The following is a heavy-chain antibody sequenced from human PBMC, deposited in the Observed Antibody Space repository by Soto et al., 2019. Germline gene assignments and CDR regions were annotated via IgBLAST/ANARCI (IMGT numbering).Heavy chain of an antibody. D-gene: IGHD3-10*02. CDR1: GASVSTGVYY. CDR2: IDNSGST. J-gene: IGHJ4*02. V-gene: IGHV4-31*03. CDR3: AGAVSDFDVRRYRTSYFDQ. Sequence: SETLSLTCTVSGASVSTGVYYWTWIRQHAGKVLEWIGYIDNSGSTYYNPSLTGRVDISVDTSKNEFSLNLQSLTAADTAFYYCAGAVSDFDVRRYRTSYFDQWGQGILVTVSS.